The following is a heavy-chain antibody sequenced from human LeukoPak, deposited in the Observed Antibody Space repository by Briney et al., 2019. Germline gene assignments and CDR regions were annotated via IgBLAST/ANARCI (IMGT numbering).Heavy chain of an antibody. D-gene: IGHD5-18*01. V-gene: IGHV4-38-2*02. CDR2: IYHSGST. CDR3: ARVRGGGYSYGYVETYFDY. Sequence: SETLSLTCTVSGYSISSGYYWGWIRQPPGKGLEWIGSIYHSGSTYYNPSLKSRVTISVDTSKNQFSLKLSSVTAADTAVYYCARVRGGGYSYGYVETYFDYWGQGTLVTVSS. J-gene: IGHJ4*02. CDR1: GYSISSGYY.